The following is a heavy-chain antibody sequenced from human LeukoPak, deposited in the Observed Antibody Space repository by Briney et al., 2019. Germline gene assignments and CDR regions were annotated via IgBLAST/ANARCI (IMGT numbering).Heavy chain of an antibody. CDR3: ARDHYYDSSGYYQQ. CDR1: GGTFSSYA. J-gene: IGHJ4*02. CDR2: INPNSGGT. V-gene: IGHV1-2*02. Sequence: ASVKVSCKASGGTFSSYAISWVRQAPGQGLEWMGWINPNSGGTNYAQKFQGRVTMTRDTSISTAYMELSRLRSDDTAVYYCARDHYYDSSGYYQQWGQGTLVTVSS. D-gene: IGHD3-22*01.